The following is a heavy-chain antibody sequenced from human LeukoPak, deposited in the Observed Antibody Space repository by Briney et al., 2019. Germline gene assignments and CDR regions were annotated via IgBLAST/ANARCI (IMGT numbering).Heavy chain of an antibody. CDR2: INPNSGGT. CDR1: GYTFTSYA. J-gene: IGHJ3*02. Sequence: ASVKVSCKASGYTFTSYAMNWVRQAPGQGLEWMGWINPNSGGTNYAQKFQGRVTMTRDTSISTAYMELSRLRSDDTAVYYCARQDTMIVVVIPPGDAFDIWGQGTMVTVSS. CDR3: ARQDTMIVVVIPPGDAFDI. V-gene: IGHV1-2*02. D-gene: IGHD3-22*01.